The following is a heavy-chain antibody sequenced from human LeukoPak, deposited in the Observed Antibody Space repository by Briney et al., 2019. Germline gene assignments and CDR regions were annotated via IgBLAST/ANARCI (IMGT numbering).Heavy chain of an antibody. V-gene: IGHV4-34*01. CDR3: ARSRWIQLWSPVDY. Sequence: SETLSLTCAVYGESFSGYYWSWIRQPPGRGLEWIGEINHSGSTSYSASLKSRVTISVDTSKNQFSLKLNSVTAADTAVYYCARSRWIQLWSPVDYWGQGTLVTVSS. CDR2: INHSGST. J-gene: IGHJ4*02. CDR1: GESFSGYY. D-gene: IGHD5-18*01.